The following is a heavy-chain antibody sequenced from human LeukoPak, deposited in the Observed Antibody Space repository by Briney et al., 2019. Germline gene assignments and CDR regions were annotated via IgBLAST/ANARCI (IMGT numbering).Heavy chain of an antibody. J-gene: IGHJ6*03. Sequence: PGGSLRLSCAMSGLSFSSEGISSVRQARGKGLEWVSAISGSGGSTPCAHSVKGLFTISRDNSKNTLYLQMNSLRAEDEDVYYCAKVGELLNYYYYYMDVWGKGTTVTISS. V-gene: IGHV3-23*01. CDR2: ISGSGGST. CDR1: GLSFSSEG. CDR3: AKVGELLNYYYYYMDV. D-gene: IGHD1-26*01.